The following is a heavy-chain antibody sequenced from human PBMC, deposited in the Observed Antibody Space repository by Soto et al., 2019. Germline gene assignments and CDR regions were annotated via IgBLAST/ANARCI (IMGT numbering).Heavy chain of an antibody. Sequence: QVQLVESGGGVVQPGRSLRLSCAASGFTFSSYGMHWVRQAPGKGLEWVAVISYDGSNKYYADSVKGRFTISRDNSKNTLYLQMNSLRAEDTAVYYCAKDLSLHYYGSGIPPGLYGMDVWGQGTTVTVSS. CDR3: AKDLSLHYYGSGIPPGLYGMDV. D-gene: IGHD3-10*01. CDR2: ISYDGSNK. V-gene: IGHV3-30*18. J-gene: IGHJ6*02. CDR1: GFTFSSYG.